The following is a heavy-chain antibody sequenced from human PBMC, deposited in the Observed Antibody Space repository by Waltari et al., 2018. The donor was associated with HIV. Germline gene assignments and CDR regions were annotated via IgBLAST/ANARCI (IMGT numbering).Heavy chain of an antibody. CDR1: GGSINYYY. CDR3: AREALRTFDP. V-gene: IGHV4-59*01. CDR2: IYYSGTT. J-gene: IGHJ5*02. Sequence: QVQLQESGPGLVKPSATLYLTCTVSGGSINYYYWSWIRQPPGKRLEWIGHIYYSGTTNYNPSLKSRVSISIDTSKNQFPLKLSAVSPADMAVYYGAREALRTFDPWGQGALVTVSS.